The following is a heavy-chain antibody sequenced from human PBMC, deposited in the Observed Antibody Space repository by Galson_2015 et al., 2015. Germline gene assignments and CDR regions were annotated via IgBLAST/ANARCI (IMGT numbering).Heavy chain of an antibody. V-gene: IGHV3-74*01. CDR1: GFTVSHYW. D-gene: IGHD3-10*01. J-gene: IGHJ5*01. Sequence: SLRLSCAVSGFTVSHYWMHWMRQRPGKGLEWVSVLSHDGSNTNYADSVKGRFTISRDSVKNTLYLQMNNLRDEDTAVYYCARGLGSTNKRVHRFDSWGQGTLVTVSS. CDR3: ARGLGSTNKRVHRFDS. CDR2: LSHDGSNT.